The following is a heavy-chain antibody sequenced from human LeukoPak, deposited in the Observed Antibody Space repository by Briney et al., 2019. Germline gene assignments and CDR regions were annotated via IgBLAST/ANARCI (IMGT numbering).Heavy chain of an antibody. V-gene: IGHV4-59*01. J-gene: IGHJ4*02. CDR1: GGSISSYY. CDR3: ARYNIAVAQFDY. D-gene: IGHD6-19*01. Sequence: PSETLSLTCTVSGGSISSYYWSWIRQPPGKGLEWIGYIYYSGSTNYNPSLKSRVTISVDTSKNQFSLKLSSVTAADTAVYYCARYNIAVAQFDYWGQGTLVTVSS. CDR2: IYYSGST.